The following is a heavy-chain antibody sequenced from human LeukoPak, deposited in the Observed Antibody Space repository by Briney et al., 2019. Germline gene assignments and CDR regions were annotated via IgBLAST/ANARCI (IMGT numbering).Heavy chain of an antibody. V-gene: IGHV4-39*01. J-gene: IGHJ4*02. D-gene: IGHD1-26*01. Sequence: SETLSLTCTVSGDSISSSSYYWGWIRQPPGKGLEWIGSIYYSGSTYYNPSLKSRVTISVDTSKNQFSLELSSVTAADTAVYYCARGSRRLADFHYWGQGTLVTVSS. CDR3: ARGSRRLADFHY. CDR2: IYYSGST. CDR1: GDSISSSSYY.